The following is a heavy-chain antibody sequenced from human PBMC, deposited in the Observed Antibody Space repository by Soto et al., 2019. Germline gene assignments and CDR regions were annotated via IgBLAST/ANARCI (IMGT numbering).Heavy chain of an antibody. CDR1: GFTFSSYS. Sequence: PGGSLRLSCAASGFTFSSYSMNWVRQAPGKGLEWVSSISSSSSYIYYADSVKGRFTISRDNAKNSLYLQMNSLRAEDTAVYYCAREGSSWYNWFDPWGQGTLVTVSS. V-gene: IGHV3-21*01. J-gene: IGHJ5*02. CDR2: ISSSSSYI. CDR3: AREGSSWYNWFDP. D-gene: IGHD6-13*01.